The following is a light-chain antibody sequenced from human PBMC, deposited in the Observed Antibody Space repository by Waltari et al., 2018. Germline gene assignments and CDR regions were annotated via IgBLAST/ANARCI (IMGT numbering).Light chain of an antibody. CDR1: SSDLGGYTY. CDR3: CSYAGRYTSV. J-gene: IGLJ2*01. V-gene: IGLV2-11*01. Sequence: QSALTQPRSVSGSPGQSVTLSCTGTSSDLGGYTYVSWYQQHPGKAPKLVIYDVDKRPSGVPDRFSGSKAGNTASLTISGLQTDDDADYYCCSYAGRYTSVFGRGTRVTVL. CDR2: DVD.